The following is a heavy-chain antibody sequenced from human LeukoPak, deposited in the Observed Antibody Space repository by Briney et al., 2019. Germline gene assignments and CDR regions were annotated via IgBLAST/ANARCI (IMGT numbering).Heavy chain of an antibody. CDR3: ASAYTYVRLGDH. Sequence: GGSLRLSCAVSGLSFSNYWMHWVRHAPGKGLVWVARTNLHGTAVDYAASVKGRFTISRDNAKNTLFLQMNSLRAEDTAVYYCASAYTYVRLGDHWGQGTLVTVSS. D-gene: IGHD3-16*01. CDR2: TNLHGTAV. J-gene: IGHJ4*02. V-gene: IGHV3-74*01. CDR1: GLSFSNYW.